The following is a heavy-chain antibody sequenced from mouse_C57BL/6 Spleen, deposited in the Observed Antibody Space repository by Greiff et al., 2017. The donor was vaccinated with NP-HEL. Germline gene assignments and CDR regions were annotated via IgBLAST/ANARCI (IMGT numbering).Heavy chain of an antibody. CDR2: IDPETGGT. D-gene: IGHD1-1*01. CDR1: GYTFTDYE. V-gene: IGHV1-15*01. Sequence: QVQLQQPGAELVRPGASVTLSCKASGYTFTDYEMHWVKQTPVHGLEWIGAIDPETGGTAYNQKFKGKAILTADKSSSTAYMELRSLTSEDSAGYYCKYYGSSPSWFAYWGQGTLVTVSA. J-gene: IGHJ3*01. CDR3: KYYGSSPSWFAY.